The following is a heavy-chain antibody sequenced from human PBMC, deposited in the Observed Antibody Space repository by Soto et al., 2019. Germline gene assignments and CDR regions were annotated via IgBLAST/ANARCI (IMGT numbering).Heavy chain of an antibody. J-gene: IGHJ4*02. CDR2: INAGNGNT. CDR1: GYTFTSYA. CDR3: ARDWGFSSGWPPY. Sequence: QVQLVQSGAEVKKPGASVKVSCKASGYTFTSYAMHWVRQAPGQRLEWMGWINAGNGNTKYSQKFQGRVTITRDTSASTAYMELSSLRSEDTAVYYCARDWGFSSGWPPYWGQGTLVTVSS. D-gene: IGHD6-19*01. V-gene: IGHV1-3*01.